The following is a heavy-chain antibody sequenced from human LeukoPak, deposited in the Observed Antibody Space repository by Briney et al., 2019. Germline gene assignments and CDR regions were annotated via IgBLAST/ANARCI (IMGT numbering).Heavy chain of an antibody. J-gene: IGHJ6*03. CDR2: IIPIYGTA. Sequence: SVKVSCKASGGTFSSYAISWVRQAPGQGLEWIGGIIPIYGTANYAQKFQGRVTITTDESTSTAYMELSSLRSEDTAVYYCARDDYGDYRYYYYMDVWGKGTTVTVSS. CDR3: ARDDYGDYRYYYYMDV. V-gene: IGHV1-69*05. D-gene: IGHD4-17*01. CDR1: GGTFSSYA.